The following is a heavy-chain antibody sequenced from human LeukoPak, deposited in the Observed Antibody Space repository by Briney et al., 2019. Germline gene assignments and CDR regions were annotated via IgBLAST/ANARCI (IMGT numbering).Heavy chain of an antibody. Sequence: PSETLSLTCTVSGGSISSSSYYWGWIRQPPGKELEWIGSIYYSGSTYYNPSLKSRVTISVDTSKNQFSLKLSSVTAADTAVYYCASPVAGTGAWGQGTLVTVSS. V-gene: IGHV4-39*01. CDR1: GGSISSSSYY. CDR3: ASPVAGTGA. J-gene: IGHJ4*02. D-gene: IGHD6-19*01. CDR2: IYYSGST.